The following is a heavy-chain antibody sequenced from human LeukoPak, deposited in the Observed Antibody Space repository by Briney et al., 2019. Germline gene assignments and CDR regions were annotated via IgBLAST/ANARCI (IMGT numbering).Heavy chain of an antibody. CDR3: ARDAPYYDSSGYYRDTGTYYYYYYMDV. Sequence: SETLSLTCTVSGYSISSGYYWSWIRQPPGKGLEWIGEINHSGSTNYNPSLKSRVTISVDTSKNQFSLKLSSVTAADTAVYYCARDAPYYDSSGYYRDTGTYYYYYYMDVWGKGTTVTVSS. CDR2: INHSGST. V-gene: IGHV4-38-2*02. D-gene: IGHD3-22*01. J-gene: IGHJ6*03. CDR1: GYSISSGYY.